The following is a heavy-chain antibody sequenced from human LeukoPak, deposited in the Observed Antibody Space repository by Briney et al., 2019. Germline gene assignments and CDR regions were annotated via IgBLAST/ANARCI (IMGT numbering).Heavy chain of an antibody. Sequence: SETLSLTCTVSGGSISSYYWSWIRQPPGKGLEWIGYIYYSGSTNYNPSLKSRVTISVDTSKNQFSLKLSSVTAADTAVYYCARAWSATGSSYYDFWSGPPSFDYWGQGTLVTVSS. D-gene: IGHD3-3*01. V-gene: IGHV4-59*01. J-gene: IGHJ4*02. CDR1: GGSISSYY. CDR3: ARAWSATGSSYYDFWSGPPSFDY. CDR2: IYYSGST.